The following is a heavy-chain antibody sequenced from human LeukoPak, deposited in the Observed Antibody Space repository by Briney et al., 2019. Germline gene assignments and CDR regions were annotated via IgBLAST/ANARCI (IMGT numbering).Heavy chain of an antibody. CDR2: IYPGNSDT. CDR1: GYILTNNW. CDR3: ARHHGYSDYLNWFDP. D-gene: IGHD5-12*01. V-gene: IGHV5-51*01. Sequence: GEFLKISCRISGYILTNNWIGWVRPVPGKGLEWIGLIYPGNSDTKFSPFCQGQVSFSVGKSISSAYLHWSCLKASDTAMYYCARHHGYSDYLNWFDPWGQGTLVTASS. J-gene: IGHJ5*02.